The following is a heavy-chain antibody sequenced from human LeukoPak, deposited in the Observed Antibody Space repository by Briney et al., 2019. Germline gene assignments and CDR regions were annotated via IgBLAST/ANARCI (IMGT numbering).Heavy chain of an antibody. CDR2: ISYDGSNK. J-gene: IGHJ3*02. CDR3: ATMIVVVMPGDAFDI. Sequence: GGSLRLSCAASGFTFSSYGMHWVRQAPGKGLEWVAVISYDGSNKYYADSVKGRFTISRDNSKNTLYLQMNSLRAEDTAVYYCATMIVVVMPGDAFDIWGQGTMVTVSS. CDR1: GFTFSSYG. V-gene: IGHV3-30*03. D-gene: IGHD3-22*01.